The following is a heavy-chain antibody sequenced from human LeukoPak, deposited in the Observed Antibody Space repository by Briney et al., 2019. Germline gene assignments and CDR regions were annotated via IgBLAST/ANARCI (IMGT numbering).Heavy chain of an antibody. CDR1: VGTFSIYA. CDR2: ITPIFGTA. CDR3: ARDGAGGYCSSTRCYVFDP. Sequence: SVKVSCKSSVGTFSIYAINWVRQAPGQGLEWMGRITPIFGTANYAQKFQARVTITADKLTNTAYLELSSLRSEDTAVYYCARDGAGGYCSSTRCYVFDPWGQGTLVTVSS. J-gene: IGHJ5*02. V-gene: IGHV1-69*06. D-gene: IGHD2-2*01.